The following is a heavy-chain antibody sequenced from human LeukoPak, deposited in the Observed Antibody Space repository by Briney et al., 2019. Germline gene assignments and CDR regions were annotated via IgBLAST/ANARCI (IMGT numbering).Heavy chain of an antibody. J-gene: IGHJ3*02. CDR2: ISSSSSTI. CDR1: GFTFSSYS. V-gene: IGHV3-48*01. CDR3: ARDEELELRGGAFDI. Sequence: GGSLRLSYAASGFTFSSYSMNWVRQAPGKGLEWVSYISSSSSTIYYADSVKGRFTISRDNAKNSLYLQMNSLRAEDTAVYYCARDEELELRGGAFDIWGQGTMVTVSS. D-gene: IGHD1-7*01.